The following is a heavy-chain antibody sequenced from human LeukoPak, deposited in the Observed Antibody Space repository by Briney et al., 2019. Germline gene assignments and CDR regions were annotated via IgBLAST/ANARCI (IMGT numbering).Heavy chain of an antibody. CDR2: ITTYNGNT. J-gene: IGHJ4*02. CDR1: GYTFTTYG. CDR3: ATWGSDPVVDY. D-gene: IGHD3-16*01. V-gene: IGHV1-18*01. Sequence: ASVKVSCKASGYTFTTYGLSWVRQAPGQGLEWMGWITTYNGNTNYAQKFQGRVTMTEDTSTDTAYMELSSLRSEDTAVYYCATWGSDPVVDYWGQGTLVTVSS.